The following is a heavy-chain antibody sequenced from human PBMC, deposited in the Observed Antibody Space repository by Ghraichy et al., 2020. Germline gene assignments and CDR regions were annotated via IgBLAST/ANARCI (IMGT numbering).Heavy chain of an antibody. Sequence: SVKVSCKASGGTFSSYAISWVRQAPGQGLEWMGGIIPIFGTANYAQKFQGRVTITADESTSTAYMELSSLRSEDTAVYYCARRIVATIKNYYYGMDVWGQGTTVTVSS. J-gene: IGHJ6*02. D-gene: IGHD5-12*01. CDR1: GGTFSSYA. CDR3: ARRIVATIKNYYYGMDV. CDR2: IIPIFGTA. V-gene: IGHV1-69*13.